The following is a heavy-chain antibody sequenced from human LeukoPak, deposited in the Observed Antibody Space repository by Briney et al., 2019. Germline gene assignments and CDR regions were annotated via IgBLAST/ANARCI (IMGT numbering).Heavy chain of an antibody. CDR2: ISAYNGDT. Sequence: ASVKVSCKASGYTFTSYGISWVRQAPGQGLEWMGWISAYNGDTNFAQKLQGRVTMTTDTSTSTAYMDLRSLRSDDTAVYYCARDQAATNTQVRFCLDWGQGTLVTVSS. CDR3: ARDQAATNTQVRFCLD. D-gene: IGHD3-9*01. V-gene: IGHV1-18*01. J-gene: IGHJ4*02. CDR1: GYTFTSYG.